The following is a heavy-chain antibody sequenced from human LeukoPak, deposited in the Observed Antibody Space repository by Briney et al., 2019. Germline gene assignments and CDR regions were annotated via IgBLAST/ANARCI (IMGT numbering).Heavy chain of an antibody. CDR3: ARDVHGDYGSGWFDP. J-gene: IGHJ5*02. Sequence: SVKVSCKTSGGTFNNSAISWVRQASGQGLEWLGGIMPLFGTAGYAQKFQGRVTITKDESTRTVYLELTSLTSDDTAVYYCARDVHGDYGSGWFDPWGQGTLVSVSS. CDR2: IMPLFGTA. V-gene: IGHV1-69*05. CDR1: GGTFNNSA. D-gene: IGHD4-17*01.